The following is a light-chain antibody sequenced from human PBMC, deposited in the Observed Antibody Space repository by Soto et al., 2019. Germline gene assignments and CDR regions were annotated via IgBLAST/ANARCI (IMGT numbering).Light chain of an antibody. CDR1: QAISSN. CDR2: GAS. J-gene: IGKJ3*01. V-gene: IGKV1-9*01. CDR3: QQYYSYPQS. Sequence: DIQLTQSPPSLSASVGDIVTITCRASQAISSNLAWFQQKPGKAPNLLIHGASTLQRGVPSRFSGSGSGTDFTLTISCLQSEDFATYYCQQYYSYPQSFGPGTKVDIK.